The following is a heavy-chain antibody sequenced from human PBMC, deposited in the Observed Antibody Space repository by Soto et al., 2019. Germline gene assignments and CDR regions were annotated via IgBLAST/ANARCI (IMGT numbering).Heavy chain of an antibody. D-gene: IGHD3-22*01. CDR2: IFSNDEK. V-gene: IGHV2-26*01. CDR3: ALSQRISMLVVSNPYCDY. CDR1: GRSLSFTTIF. Sequence: LACAFFGRSLSFTTIFSILIRQPPGKALEWLAHIFSNDEKSYSTSLKSRLTISRDTSKSQVVLTMTNMDPVDTATYYCALSQRISMLVVSNPYCDYWGQGARVTVSS. J-gene: IGHJ4*02.